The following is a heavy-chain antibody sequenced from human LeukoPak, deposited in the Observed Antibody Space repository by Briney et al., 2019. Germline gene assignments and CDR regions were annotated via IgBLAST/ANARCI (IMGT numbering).Heavy chain of an antibody. J-gene: IGHJ3*02. CDR1: GFTFNSYG. CDR2: IRYDGRNK. Sequence: GGSLRLSCAASGFTFNSYGMHWVRQAPGKGLEWMAFIRYDGRNKYYPDSVKGRFTISRDNSKNTLYLQMNTLRAEDTAVYYCAREDRAYGSFDIWGQGTMVTVSS. V-gene: IGHV3-30*02. CDR3: AREDRAYGSFDI. D-gene: IGHD2-21*01.